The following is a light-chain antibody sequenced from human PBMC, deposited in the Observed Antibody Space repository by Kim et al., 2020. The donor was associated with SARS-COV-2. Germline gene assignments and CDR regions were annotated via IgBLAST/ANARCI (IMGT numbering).Light chain of an antibody. CDR2: DAS. J-gene: IGKJ4*01. CDR1: QSVSSY. CDR3: QQRSNWPLT. Sequence: EIVLTQSPATLSLSPGERATLSCRASQSVSSYLAWYQQKPGQAPRLLIYDASNRATGIPARFSGSGSGTDSTLTISSLEPEDFAVYYCQQRSNWPLTFGGGTKLEI. V-gene: IGKV3-11*01.